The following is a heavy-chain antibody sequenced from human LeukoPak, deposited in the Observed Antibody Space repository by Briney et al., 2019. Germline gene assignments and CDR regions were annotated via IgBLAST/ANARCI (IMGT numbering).Heavy chain of an antibody. CDR2: INPNSGGT. Sequence: ASVKVSCKASGYTFTGYYMHWVRQAPGQGLEWMGWINPNSGGTNYAQKFQGRVTMTRDTSISTAYMELSRLRSDDTAVYYCARQKYYYDSSGYGAFDYWGQGTLVTVSS. V-gene: IGHV1-2*02. D-gene: IGHD3-22*01. J-gene: IGHJ4*02. CDR3: ARQKYYYDSSGYGAFDY. CDR1: GYTFTGYY.